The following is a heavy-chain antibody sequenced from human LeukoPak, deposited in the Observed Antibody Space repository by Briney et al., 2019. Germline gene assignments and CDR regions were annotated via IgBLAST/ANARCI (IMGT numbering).Heavy chain of an antibody. J-gene: IGHJ4*02. D-gene: IGHD3-9*01. CDR3: ARSGFDWLLYYFDY. CDR1: GFIFSDYY. CDR2: ISSSGSTI. Sequence: PGGSLRLSCAASGFIFSDYYMSWIRQAPGKGLGWVSYISSSGSTIYYADSVKGRFTISRDNAKNSLYLQMNSLRAEDTAVYYCARSGFDWLLYYFDYWGQGTLVTVSS. V-gene: IGHV3-11*01.